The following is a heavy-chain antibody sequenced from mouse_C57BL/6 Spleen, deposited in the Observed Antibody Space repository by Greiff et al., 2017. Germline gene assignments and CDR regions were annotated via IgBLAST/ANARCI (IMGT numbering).Heavy chain of an antibody. CDR3: TRDSGSKDYYAMDY. V-gene: IGHV5-9-1*02. J-gene: IGHJ4*01. Sequence: EVKLVESGEGLVKPGGSLKLSCAASGFTFSSYAMSWVRQTPEKRLEWVAYISSGGDYIYYADTVKGRFTISRDNARNTLYLQMSSLKSEDTAMYYCTRDSGSKDYYAMDYWGQGTSVTVSS. CDR2: ISSGGDYI. CDR1: GFTFSSYA. D-gene: IGHD1-1*01.